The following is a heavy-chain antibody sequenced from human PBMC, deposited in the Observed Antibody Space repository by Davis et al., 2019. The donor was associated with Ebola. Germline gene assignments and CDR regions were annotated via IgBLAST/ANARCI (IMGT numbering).Heavy chain of an antibody. CDR3: AREGGRYYDSSGHVFGI. CDR2: INPITGGT. CDR1: GYRFTSYY. Sequence: ASVKVSCKASGYRFTSYYMHWVRQAPGQGLEWMGIINPITGGTSYAQNFQVRVNMTRDTSTSTVYMGLSSLRSEDTAVYYCAREGGRYYDSSGHVFGIWGQGTMVKVSS. V-gene: IGHV1-46*01. J-gene: IGHJ3*02. D-gene: IGHD3-22*01.